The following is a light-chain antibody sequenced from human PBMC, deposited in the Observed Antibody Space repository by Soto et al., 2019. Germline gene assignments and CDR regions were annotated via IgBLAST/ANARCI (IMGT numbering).Light chain of an antibody. V-gene: IGKV1-5*01. J-gene: IGKJ1*01. CDR3: KQYNSYSTT. CDR1: QSISSW. Sequence: DIQMTQSPSTLSASVGDRVTITCRASQSISSWLAWYQQKPGKAPKLLIYDASSLESGVQSRFSGSGSGTEFTLTISSLQPDDFATYYCKQYNSYSTTFGQGTKVDIK. CDR2: DAS.